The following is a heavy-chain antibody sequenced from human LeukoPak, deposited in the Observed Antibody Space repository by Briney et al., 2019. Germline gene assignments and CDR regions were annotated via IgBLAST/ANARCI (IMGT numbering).Heavy chain of an antibody. D-gene: IGHD6-13*01. Sequence: PGGSLRLSCAASGFTFSSYAMSWVRQAPGKGLEWVSAISGSGGSTYYADSVKGRFTISRDNSKNTLYLQMNSLRAGDTAVYYCAKGIAAAGSIFDYWGQGTLVTVSS. V-gene: IGHV3-23*01. CDR3: AKGIAAAGSIFDY. CDR1: GFTFSSYA. CDR2: ISGSGGST. J-gene: IGHJ4*02.